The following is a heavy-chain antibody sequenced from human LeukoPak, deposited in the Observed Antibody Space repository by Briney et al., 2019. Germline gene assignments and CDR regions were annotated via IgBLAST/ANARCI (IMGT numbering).Heavy chain of an antibody. J-gene: IGHJ6*03. D-gene: IGHD4-11*01. Sequence: PGGSLRLSCAAAGFTFSNYWMNWVRQAPGKGLEWVANIKKDGSDKYYVDSVKGRFTISRDNAKNSLYLQMNSLRAEDTAVYYCAREKGNYDGYYNYYMDVWGKGTTVTVSS. CDR1: GFTFSNYW. CDR2: IKKDGSDK. V-gene: IGHV3-7*01. CDR3: AREKGNYDGYYNYYMDV.